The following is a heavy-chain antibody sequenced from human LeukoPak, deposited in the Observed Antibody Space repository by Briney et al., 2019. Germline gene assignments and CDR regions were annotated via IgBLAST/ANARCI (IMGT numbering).Heavy chain of an antibody. D-gene: IGHD6-19*01. CDR3: ARHAGMGYSSGWYFFDY. J-gene: IGHJ4*02. Sequence: SETLSLTCTVSGGSISSSSYYWGWIRQPPGKGLERIGSIYYSGSTYYNPSLKSRVTISVDTSKNQFSLKLSSVTAADTAVYYCARHAGMGYSSGWYFFDYWGQGTLVTVSS. V-gene: IGHV4-39*01. CDR2: IYYSGST. CDR1: GGSISSSSYY.